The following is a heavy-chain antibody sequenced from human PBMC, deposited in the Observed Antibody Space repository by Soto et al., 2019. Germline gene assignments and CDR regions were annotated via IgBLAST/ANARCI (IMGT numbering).Heavy chain of an antibody. CDR2: ISWDGGGT. D-gene: IGHD2-15*01. J-gene: IGHJ4*02. CDR3: AKHLSNGSPDY. Sequence: GGSLRLSCAASGFTFDDYTMHWVRQAPGKGLEWVSLISWDGGGTYYADSVKGRFTISRDNSKNTLYLQMNSLRAEDTAVFYCAKHLSNGSPDYWGQGTLVTVSS. V-gene: IGHV3-43*01. CDR1: GFTFDDYT.